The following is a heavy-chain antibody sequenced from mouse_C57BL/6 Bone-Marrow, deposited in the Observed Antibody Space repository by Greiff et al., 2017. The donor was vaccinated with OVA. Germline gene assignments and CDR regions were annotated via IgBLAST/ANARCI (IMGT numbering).Heavy chain of an antibody. CDR2: IYPGDGDT. J-gene: IGHJ2*01. D-gene: IGHD2-3*01. CDR1: GYAFSSYW. CDR3: ARDGDGYYSYYFDY. Sequence: VQLQQSGAELVKPGASVKISCKASGYAFSSYWMNWVKQRPGKGLEWIGQIYPGDGDTNYNGKFKGKATLTADKSSSTAYMQLSSLTSEDSAVYFCARDGDGYYSYYFDYWGQGTTLTVSS. V-gene: IGHV1-80*01.